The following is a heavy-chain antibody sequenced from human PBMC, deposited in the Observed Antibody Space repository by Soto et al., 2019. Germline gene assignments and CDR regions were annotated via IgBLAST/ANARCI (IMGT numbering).Heavy chain of an antibody. CDR2: IRTKPNNYVT. CDR1: GFTFSGSS. CDR3: TTYQDIVVSRLDT. D-gene: IGHD1-26*01. V-gene: IGHV3-73*01. J-gene: IGHJ5*02. Sequence: GGSLRLSCAASGFTFSGSSMHWVRQASGRGLEWVGRIRTKPNNYVTEYAAAVKGRFTISRDDSNNTAYLQMNSLKIEDTAVYHCTTYQDIVVSRLDTWGQGTLVTVSS.